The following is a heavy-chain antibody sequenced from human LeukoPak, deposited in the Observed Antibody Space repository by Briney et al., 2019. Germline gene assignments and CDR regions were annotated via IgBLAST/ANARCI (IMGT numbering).Heavy chain of an antibody. V-gene: IGHV1-24*01. Sequence: GASVKVSCKVSGYTLTELSMHWVRQAPGKGLEWMGGFDPEDGETIYAQKFQGRVTMTEDTSTDTAYMELSSLRSEDTAVYYCATPGCSLSRDSSGNFDYWGQGTLVTVSS. CDR2: FDPEDGET. D-gene: IGHD6-19*01. J-gene: IGHJ4*02. CDR1: GYTLTELS. CDR3: ATPGCSLSRDSSGNFDY.